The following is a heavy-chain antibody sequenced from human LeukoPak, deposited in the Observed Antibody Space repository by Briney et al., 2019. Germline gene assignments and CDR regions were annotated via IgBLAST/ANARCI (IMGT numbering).Heavy chain of an antibody. CDR1: GLSIGDYT. D-gene: IGHD3-22*01. J-gene: IGHJ5*02. CDR3: ARSMYYYDSSGYPYNWFDP. Sequence: GGSLRLSCEASGLSIGDYTMHWVRQVPGKGLEWVSLISRNGVATKYADSVRGRFIVSRDNAKNSLYLQMNSLRAEDTAVYYCARSMYYYDSSGYPYNWFDPWGQGTLVTVSS. CDR2: ISRNGVAT. V-gene: IGHV3-43*01.